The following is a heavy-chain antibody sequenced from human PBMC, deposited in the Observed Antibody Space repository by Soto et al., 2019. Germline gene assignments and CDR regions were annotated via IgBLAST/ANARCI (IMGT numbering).Heavy chain of an antibody. D-gene: IGHD6-19*01. CDR1: GFTFSSYA. J-gene: IGHJ4*02. CDR3: ARDRSSGWTVGYYFDY. V-gene: IGHV3-30-3*01. CDR2: ISYDGSNK. Sequence: QQTGSLRLSCAASGFTFSSYAMHWVRQAPGKGLEWVAVISYDGSNKYYADSVKGRFTISRDNSKNTLYLQMNSLRAEDTAVYYCARDRSSGWTVGYYFDYWGQGTLVTVSS.